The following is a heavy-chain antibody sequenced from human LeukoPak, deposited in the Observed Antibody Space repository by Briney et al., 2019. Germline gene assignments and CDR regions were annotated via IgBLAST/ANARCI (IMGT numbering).Heavy chain of an antibody. V-gene: IGHV3-66*01. CDR2: IYSGGST. Sequence: GGSLRLSCAASGFTVSSNYMSWVCQAPGKGLEWVSVIYSGGSTYYADSVKGRFTISRDNSKNTLYLQMNSPRAEDTAVYYCARESRVRRKYYFDYWGQRTLVTVSS. CDR3: ARESRVRRKYYFDY. J-gene: IGHJ4*02. CDR1: GFTVSSNY.